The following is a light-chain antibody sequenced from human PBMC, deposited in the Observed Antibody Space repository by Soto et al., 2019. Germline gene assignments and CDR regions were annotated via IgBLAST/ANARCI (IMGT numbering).Light chain of an antibody. CDR1: QSVANN. J-gene: IGKJ1*01. Sequence: EIVMTQSPATLSVSPGERATLSCRASQSVANNLAWYQQRTGQAPRLLIYGASTRAAGIPARFSGSGSVTEFTLTISSLQSEDFAVYYCQQYNDWWTFGQGTKVENK. CDR2: GAS. V-gene: IGKV3-15*01. CDR3: QQYNDWWT.